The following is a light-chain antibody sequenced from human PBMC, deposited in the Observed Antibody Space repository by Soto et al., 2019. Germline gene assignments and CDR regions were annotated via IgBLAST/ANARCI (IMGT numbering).Light chain of an antibody. V-gene: IGLV2-11*01. CDR2: DVS. CDR3: CSYAGSPRYV. Sequence: QSALTQPRSVSGSPGQSVTISCTGTSSDVGGYNYVSWYQQHPGKAPTVMIYDVSERPSGVPDRFSGSKSGNTASLTISGLQDEDEADYYCCSYAGSPRYVLGTGTKVTVL. CDR1: SSDVGGYNY. J-gene: IGLJ1*01.